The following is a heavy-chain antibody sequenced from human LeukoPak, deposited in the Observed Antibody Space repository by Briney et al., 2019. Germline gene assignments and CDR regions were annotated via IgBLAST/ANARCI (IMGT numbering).Heavy chain of an antibody. V-gene: IGHV1-2*04. CDR2: INPNSGGT. Sequence: ASVKVSCKASGYTFTGYYMHWVRQAPGQGLEWMGWINPNSGGTNYAQKFQGWVTMTRDTSISTAYMELSRLRSDDTAVYYCARDAIGGYPTLGYWGQGTLVTVSS. D-gene: IGHD5-12*01. CDR1: GYTFTGYY. CDR3: ARDAIGGYPTLGY. J-gene: IGHJ4*02.